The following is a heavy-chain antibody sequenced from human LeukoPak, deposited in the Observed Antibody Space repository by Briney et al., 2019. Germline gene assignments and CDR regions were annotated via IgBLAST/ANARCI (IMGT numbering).Heavy chain of an antibody. CDR3: ARGNELRRIDY. J-gene: IGHJ4*02. D-gene: IGHD1-7*01. CDR2: INPNSGGT. CDR1: GYTFTGYY. Sequence: ASVKVSCKASGYTFTGYYMHWVRQAPGQGLEWMGWINPNSGGTNYAQKFQGRVTMTRDTSTSTVYMELSSLRSEDTAVYYCARGNELRRIDYWGQGTLVTVSS. V-gene: IGHV1-2*02.